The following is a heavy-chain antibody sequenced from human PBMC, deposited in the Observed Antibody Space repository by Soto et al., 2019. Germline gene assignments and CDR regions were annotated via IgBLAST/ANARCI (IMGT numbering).Heavy chain of an antibody. CDR1: GYTFTGYY. D-gene: IGHD6-13*01. J-gene: IGHJ3*02. V-gene: IGHV1-2*04. CDR2: INPNSGGT. Sequence: ASVKVSCKASGYTFTGYYMHWVRQAPGQGLEWMGWINPNSGGTNYAQKFQGWVTMTRDTSISTAYMELSRLRSDDTAVYYCARVSYSSSWYGAFDIWGQGTVVTVSS. CDR3: ARVSYSSSWYGAFDI.